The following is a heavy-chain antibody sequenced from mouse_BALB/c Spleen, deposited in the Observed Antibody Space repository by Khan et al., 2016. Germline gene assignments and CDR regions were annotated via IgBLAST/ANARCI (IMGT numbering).Heavy chain of an antibody. J-gene: IGHJ4*01. Sequence: QVQLKQSGPELKKPGETVKISCKASGYTFTNYGMNWVKQAPGKGLKWMGWINTYTGEPTYADDFKGRFAFSLETSASTAYLQINNLKNEDMATYFCARVAYYGNSYYAMDYWGQGTSVTVSS. V-gene: IGHV9-1*02. CDR2: INTYTGEP. CDR3: ARVAYYGNSYYAMDY. CDR1: GYTFTNYG. D-gene: IGHD2-10*01.